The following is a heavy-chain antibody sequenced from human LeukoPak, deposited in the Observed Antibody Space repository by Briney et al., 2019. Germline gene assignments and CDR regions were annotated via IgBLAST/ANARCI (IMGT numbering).Heavy chain of an antibody. CDR1: GFTFDDYA. Sequence: PGGSLRLSCAASGFTFDDYAMHWVRQAPGKGLEWVSGISWNSGSIGYADSVKGRFTISRDNAKNPLYLQMNSLRAEDTALYYCAKGVAVARSWFDPWGQGTLVTVSS. CDR2: ISWNSGSI. D-gene: IGHD6-19*01. V-gene: IGHV3-9*01. J-gene: IGHJ5*02. CDR3: AKGVAVARSWFDP.